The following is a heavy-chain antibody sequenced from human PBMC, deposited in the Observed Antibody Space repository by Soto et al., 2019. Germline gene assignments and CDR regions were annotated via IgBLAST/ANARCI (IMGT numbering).Heavy chain of an antibody. D-gene: IGHD3-3*01. J-gene: IGHJ4*02. CDR1: GYTFTSYA. V-gene: IGHV1-3*01. Sequence: ASVKVSCKASGYTFTSYAMHWVRQAPGQRLEWMGWINAGNGNTKYSQKFQGRVTITRDTSASTAYMELSSLRSEDTAVYYCARGRESSITIFGVDGVYFDYWGQGTLVTVSS. CDR2: INAGNGNT. CDR3: ARGRESSITIFGVDGVYFDY.